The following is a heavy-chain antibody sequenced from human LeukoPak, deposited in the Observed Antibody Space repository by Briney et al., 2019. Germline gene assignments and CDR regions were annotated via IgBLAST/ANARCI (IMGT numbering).Heavy chain of an antibody. CDR2: FNPSSGGT. J-gene: IGHJ3*02. V-gene: IGHV1-2*02. D-gene: IGHD1-1*01. Sequence: GASVKVSCKASAYTFTGYYIHWVRQAPGQGLEWMGWFNPSSGGTIYAQKFQGRVTMTRDMSISTAYMELSRLRSDDTAVYFCAKVASTTRRHDAFDIWGQGTLVTVSS. CDR3: AKVASTTRRHDAFDI. CDR1: AYTFTGYY.